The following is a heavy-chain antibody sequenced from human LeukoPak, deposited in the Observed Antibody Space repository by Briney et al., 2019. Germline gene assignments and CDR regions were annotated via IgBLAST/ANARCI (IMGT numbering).Heavy chain of an antibody. Sequence: SETLSLTCAVYGGSFIGYYWSWIRQPPGKGLEWIGELNHSGGANYNPSLKSRVTISADTSKSQFSLKLGSVTAADTAVYYCARVPLRFLEPFDYWGQGTLVTVSS. CDR2: LNHSGGA. CDR1: GGSFIGYY. V-gene: IGHV4-34*01. D-gene: IGHD3-3*01. J-gene: IGHJ4*02. CDR3: ARVPLRFLEPFDY.